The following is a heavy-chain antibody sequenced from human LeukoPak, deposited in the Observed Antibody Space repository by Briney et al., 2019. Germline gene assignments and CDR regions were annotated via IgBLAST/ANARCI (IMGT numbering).Heavy chain of an antibody. CDR2: IYYSGST. J-gene: IGHJ3*02. CDR3: AREKAGGYDSRRPFDI. V-gene: IGHV4-30-4*01. D-gene: IGHD3-22*01. Sequence: SETLSLTCTVSGGSISSGDYYWSWIRQPPGKGLEWIGYIYYSGSTYYNPSLKSRVTISVDTSKNQFSLKLSSVTAADTAVYYCAREKAGGYDSRRPFDIWGQGTVVTVSS. CDR1: GGSISSGDYY.